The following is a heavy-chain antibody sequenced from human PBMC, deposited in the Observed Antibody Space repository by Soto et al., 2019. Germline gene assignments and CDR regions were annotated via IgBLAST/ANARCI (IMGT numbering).Heavy chain of an antibody. CDR2: ISRFSDRT. J-gene: IGHJ4*02. V-gene: IGHV3-21*06. Sequence: PGGSMRLSCSASGFNFNSYTMNWARQAPGKGLEWVSSISRFSDRTYYADSVKGRFAIFRANAENSVYLQVNSLRAEDTAVYYCASVGDYFGEFDYFDYWGQGTPVTVSS. CDR1: GFNFNSYT. CDR3: ASVGDYFGEFDYFDY. D-gene: IGHD3-10*01.